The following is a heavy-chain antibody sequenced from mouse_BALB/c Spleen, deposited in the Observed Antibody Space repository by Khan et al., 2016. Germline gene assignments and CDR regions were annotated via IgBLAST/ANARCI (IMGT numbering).Heavy chain of an antibody. D-gene: IGHD2-3*01. Sequence: EVQLQESGPGLMKPSQSLSLTCTVTGYSITSDYAWNWIRQFPGNKLEWMGYIIYSGRTTYTPSLKSRISITRDKSKNQLFLKLNSGTIREKATFYCAFDAPNYALDYVCQRTSVTFSS. CDR2: IIYSGRT. V-gene: IGHV3-2*02. CDR1: GYSITSDYA. J-gene: IGHJ4*01. CDR3: AFDAPNYALDY.